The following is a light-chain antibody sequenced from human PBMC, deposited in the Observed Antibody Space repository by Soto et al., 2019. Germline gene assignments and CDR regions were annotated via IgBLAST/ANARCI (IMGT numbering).Light chain of an antibody. Sequence: DIQLTQSPSTLSASVGDRVTITCRASQSASTWLAWYQQKPGRAPKLLISGVSNLESGVPSRFSGAGSGTEFTLTISSLQPDDFETYYCQHYNSYPRTFGQGTKVDIK. CDR3: QHYNSYPRT. V-gene: IGKV1-5*03. J-gene: IGKJ1*01. CDR2: GVS. CDR1: QSASTW.